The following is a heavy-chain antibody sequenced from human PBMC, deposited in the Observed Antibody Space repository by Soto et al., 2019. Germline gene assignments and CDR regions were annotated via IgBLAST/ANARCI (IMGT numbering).Heavy chain of an antibody. CDR1: GFTLSSYW. CDR2: INSDGSTT. V-gene: IGHV3-74*01. D-gene: IGHD5-12*01. Sequence: PGGSLRLSCAASGFTLSSYWMHWVRQAPEKGLVWVSRINSDGSTTTYADSVKGRFTISRDIAKNTLYLQMNSLRAEDTAVYYCARVSVGGYDFSYWGQGTLVTVSS. J-gene: IGHJ4*02. CDR3: ARVSVGGYDFSY.